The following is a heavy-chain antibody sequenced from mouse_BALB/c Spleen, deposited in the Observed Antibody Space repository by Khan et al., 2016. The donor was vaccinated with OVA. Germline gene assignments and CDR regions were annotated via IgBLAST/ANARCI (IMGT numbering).Heavy chain of an antibody. D-gene: IGHD1-1*02. Sequence: DVQLQESGPGLVKPSQSLSLTCTVTGYSITSDYAWNWIRQFPGNKLEWMGYISYSGSTSYNPSLKSRISTTRDTSKTPFFLQLNSVTTEDTATYYCARRADYGHWYFDVWGAGTTVTVSS. V-gene: IGHV3-2*02. CDR3: ARRADYGHWYFDV. CDR1: GYSITSDYA. J-gene: IGHJ1*01. CDR2: ISYSGST.